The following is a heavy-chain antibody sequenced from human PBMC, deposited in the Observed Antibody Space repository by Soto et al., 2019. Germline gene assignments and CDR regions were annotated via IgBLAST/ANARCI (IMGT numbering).Heavy chain of an antibody. CDR3: ARGGIPDCFDY. Sequence: PSETLSLTCAVYGESFSGHYWSWIRQPPGKGLEWIGEINHGGTTHLNPSLKSRVSISVDTSKNQVSLKLTSVTATDTAIYYCARGGIPDCFDYWGSGPLGPVSP. J-gene: IGHJ4*02. V-gene: IGHV4-34*01. CDR2: INHGGTT. CDR1: GESFSGHY.